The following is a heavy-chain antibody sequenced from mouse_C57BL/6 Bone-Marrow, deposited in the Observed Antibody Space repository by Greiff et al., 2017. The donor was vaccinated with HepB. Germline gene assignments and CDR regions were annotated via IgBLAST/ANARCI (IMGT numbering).Heavy chain of an antibody. CDR3: AQITTVVATEWYFDV. J-gene: IGHJ1*03. Sequence: VKLMESGAELARPGASVKLSCKASGYTFTSYGISWVKQRTGQGLEWIGEIYPRSGNTYYNEKFKGKATLTADKSSSTAYMELRSLTSEDSAVYFCAQITTVVATEWYFDVWGTGTTVTVSS. CDR2: IYPRSGNT. CDR1: GYTFTSYG. V-gene: IGHV1-81*01. D-gene: IGHD1-1*01.